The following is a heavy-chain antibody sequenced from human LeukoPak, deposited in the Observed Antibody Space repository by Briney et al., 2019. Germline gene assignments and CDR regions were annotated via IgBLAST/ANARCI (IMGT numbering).Heavy chain of an antibody. CDR3: ARVVPRYYDTSGANWFDP. V-gene: IGHV1-46*01. Sequence: ASVKVSCKASGYTFTNYYMHWVRQAPGQGLEGMGIINPSSGSTSYAQKFQGRVTMTRDTSTSTVYLELSRLRSEDTAVYFCARVVPRYYDTSGANWFDPWGQGTLVTVSS. D-gene: IGHD3-22*01. J-gene: IGHJ5*02. CDR2: INPSSGST. CDR1: GYTFTNYY.